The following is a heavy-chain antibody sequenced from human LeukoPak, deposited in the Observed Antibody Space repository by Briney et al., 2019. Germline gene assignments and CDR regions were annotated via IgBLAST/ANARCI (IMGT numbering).Heavy chain of an antibody. D-gene: IGHD2-2*01. J-gene: IGHJ5*02. CDR2: INPNSGGT. CDR1: GYTFTGYY. V-gene: IGHV1-2*02. CDR3: ARSYCSSTSCRDNWFDP. Sequence: GASVKVSCKASGYTFTGYYMHWVRQAPGQGLEWMGWINPNSGGTNYAQKFQGRVTMTRDTSISTAYMELSRLRSDDTAVYYCARSYCSSTSCRDNWFDPWGQGTLVTVSS.